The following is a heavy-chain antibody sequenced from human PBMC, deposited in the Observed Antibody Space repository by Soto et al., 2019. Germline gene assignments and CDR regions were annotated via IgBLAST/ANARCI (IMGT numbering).Heavy chain of an antibody. CDR3: ATRSDDSSGYSYGTCFDY. V-gene: IGHV1-24*01. J-gene: IGHJ4*02. CDR1: GYTLTELS. Sequence: QVQLVQSGAEVKKPGASVKVSCKVSGYTLTELSMHWVRQAHGKGLEWMGGFDPEDGETIYAQKFQGRVTMTEDTATNTAYMELRSLRSEDTAMYYCATRSDDSSGYSYGTCFDYWGQGTLVTVSS. D-gene: IGHD3-22*01. CDR2: FDPEDGET.